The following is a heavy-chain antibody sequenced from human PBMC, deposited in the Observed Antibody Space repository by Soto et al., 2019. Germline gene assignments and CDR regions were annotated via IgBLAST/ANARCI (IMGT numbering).Heavy chain of an antibody. D-gene: IGHD5-12*01. CDR1: VYIFSNCG. CDR3: ARDRTKGVDTVATMTTHYYYYGMDV. CDR2: IRGDNGNT. V-gene: IGHV1-18*01. Sequence: ASVKVSCKAAVYIFSNCGISWVRQAPGQGLEWMGRIRGDNGNTKYATKVQGRVTMTTDSSTSTAYMELRSLRPDDTAVYYRARDRTKGVDTVATMTTHYYYYGMDVWGQ. J-gene: IGHJ6*02.